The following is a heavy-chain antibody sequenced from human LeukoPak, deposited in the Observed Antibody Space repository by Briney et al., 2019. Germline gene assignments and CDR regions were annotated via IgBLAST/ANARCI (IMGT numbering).Heavy chain of an antibody. J-gene: IGHJ4*02. Sequence: PSETLSLTCTVSGGSISSYYWSWIRQPPGKGLEWIGYIYYSGSTNYNPSLKSRVTISVETSKNESPLKLRSVTAADTAVYYCARVTGYRIEDYFDYWGQGTLVTVSS. CDR3: ARVTGYRIEDYFDY. CDR2: IYYSGST. V-gene: IGHV4-59*01. D-gene: IGHD6-13*01. CDR1: GGSISSYY.